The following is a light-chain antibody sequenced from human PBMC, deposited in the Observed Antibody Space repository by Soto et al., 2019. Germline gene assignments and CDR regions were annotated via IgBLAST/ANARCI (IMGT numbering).Light chain of an antibody. CDR3: QQYNIWSLYT. J-gene: IGKJ2*01. CDR2: GAA. V-gene: IGKV3-15*01. CDR1: HSVGSD. Sequence: EIVMTQSPATLSVSPGDTATLSCRASHSVGSDLAWYQVKPGQAPRLLIYGAATRAIGIPGRFSGSGTRTEFSLTISSLQSEDSAVYYCQQYNIWSLYTFGQGPNLEIK.